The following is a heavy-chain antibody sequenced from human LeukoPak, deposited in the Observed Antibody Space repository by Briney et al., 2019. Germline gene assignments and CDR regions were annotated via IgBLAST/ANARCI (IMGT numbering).Heavy chain of an antibody. CDR3: ARAHLHYGDSIHDLDY. Sequence: ASVKVSCKASGGTFSSYAISWVRQAPGQGLEWMGIIHPSGGSTSYAQKFQGRVTMTRDTSTSTVYMELSSLRSEDTAVYDCARAHLHYGDSIHDLDYWGQGTLVTVSS. J-gene: IGHJ4*02. CDR2: IHPSGGST. D-gene: IGHD4-17*01. V-gene: IGHV1-46*01. CDR1: GGTFSSYA.